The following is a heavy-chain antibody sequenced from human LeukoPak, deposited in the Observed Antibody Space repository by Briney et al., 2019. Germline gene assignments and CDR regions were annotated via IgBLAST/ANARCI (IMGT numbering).Heavy chain of an antibody. CDR3: ARAHPTYSGWLDYYYYYGMDV. D-gene: IGHD6-19*01. CDR1: GGSISSYY. V-gene: IGHV4-59*01. CDR2: IYYSGST. Sequence: SETLSLTCTVSGGSISSYYWSWIRQPPGKGLEWIGYIYYSGSTNYNPSLKSRVTISVDTSKNQFSLKLSSVSAADTAVYYCARAHPTYSGWLDYYYYYGMDVWGQGTTVTVSS. J-gene: IGHJ6*02.